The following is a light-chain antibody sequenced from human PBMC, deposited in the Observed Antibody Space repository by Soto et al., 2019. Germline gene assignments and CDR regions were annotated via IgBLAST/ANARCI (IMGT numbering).Light chain of an antibody. J-gene: IGKJ2*01. CDR2: DAT. CDR3: HQYANSPLT. Sequence: EIVLTQSPGTLSLSPGERATLSCRASQSVARNLLAWFQQRPGQPPRLLIYDATGRATGIPDRFSGSGSAKDVTLTINRLEPEGFAVYYCHQYANSPLTFGQGTKLEI. V-gene: IGKV3-20*01. CDR1: QSVARNL.